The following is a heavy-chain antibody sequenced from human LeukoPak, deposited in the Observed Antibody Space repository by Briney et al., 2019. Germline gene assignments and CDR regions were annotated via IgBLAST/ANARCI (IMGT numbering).Heavy chain of an antibody. J-gene: IGHJ6*02. V-gene: IGHV1-8*01. CDR1: GYTFTSYD. Sequence: ASVKVSCKASGYTFTSYDINWVRQATGQGLEWMGWMNPNSGNTGYAQKFQGGVTMTRNTSISTAYMELSSLRSEDTAVYYCARAPNYYGSGSYFLGYTPYYYYGMDVWGQGTTVTVSS. CDR2: MNPNSGNT. D-gene: IGHD3-10*01. CDR3: ARAPNYYGSGSYFLGYTPYYYYGMDV.